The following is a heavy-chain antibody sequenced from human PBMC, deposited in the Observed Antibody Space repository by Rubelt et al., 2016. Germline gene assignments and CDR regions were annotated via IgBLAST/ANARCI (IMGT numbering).Heavy chain of an antibody. CDR3: ARSYGDYNWFDP. V-gene: IGHV5-51*01. CDR2: IYPDDSNT. D-gene: IGHD4-17*01. J-gene: IGHJ5*02. Sequence: RGIIYPDDSNTRYNPSFQGQVTISADKSISTAYLQWSSLKASDTAMYYCARSYGDYNWFDPWGQGTLVTVSS.